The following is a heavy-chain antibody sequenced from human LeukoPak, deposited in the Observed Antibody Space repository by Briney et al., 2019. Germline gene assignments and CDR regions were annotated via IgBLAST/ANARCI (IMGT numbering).Heavy chain of an antibody. J-gene: IGHJ4*02. CDR2: IKQDGSEK. CDR1: GFTFSSYW. Sequence: GGSLRLSCAASGFTFSSYWMSWVRQAPGKGLEWVANIKQDGSEKYCVDSVKGRFTISRDNAKNSLYLQMNSLRAEDTAVYYCARDLIQLWPGLIDYWGQGTLVTVSS. D-gene: IGHD5-18*01. V-gene: IGHV3-7*01. CDR3: ARDLIQLWPGLIDY.